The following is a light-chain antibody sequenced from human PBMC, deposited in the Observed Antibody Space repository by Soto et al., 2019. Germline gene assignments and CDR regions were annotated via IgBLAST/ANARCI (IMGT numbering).Light chain of an antibody. CDR2: GAS. Sequence: EIVMTQSPATLSVSPGERATLSCRASQSVSSNLAWYQQKPGQAPRLLIYGASTRATGIPARVSGSGSGTEFTLTISSLQSEDFAVYYCQQDNNWPWTFGQGTKVEIK. CDR3: QQDNNWPWT. V-gene: IGKV3-15*01. J-gene: IGKJ1*01. CDR1: QSVSSN.